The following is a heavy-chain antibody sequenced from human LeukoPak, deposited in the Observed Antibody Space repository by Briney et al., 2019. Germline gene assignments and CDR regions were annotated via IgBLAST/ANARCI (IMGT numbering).Heavy chain of an antibody. J-gene: IGHJ3*02. D-gene: IGHD4-23*01. CDR1: GYSFTSYW. CDR2: IDPSDSST. CDR3: ARGDDYGGAFDI. Sequence: GESLKISCKGSGYSFTSYWISWVRQMPGKGLEWVGRIDPSDSSTNYSPSFQGHVTISADKSISTAYLQWRSLKASDTAMYYCARGDDYGGAFDIWGQGTMVTVSS. V-gene: IGHV5-10-1*01.